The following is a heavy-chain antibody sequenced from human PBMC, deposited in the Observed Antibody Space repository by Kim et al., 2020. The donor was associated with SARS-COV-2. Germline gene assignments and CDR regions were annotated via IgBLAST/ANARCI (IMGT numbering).Heavy chain of an antibody. CDR3: AREGSDGDYGIDY. CDR1: GFTFSSYG. V-gene: IGHV3-33*01. D-gene: IGHD4-17*01. CDR2: IWYDGSNK. Sequence: GGSLRLSCAASGFTFSSYGMHWVRQAPGKGLEWVAVIWYDGSNKYYADSVKGRFTISRDNSKNTLYLQMNSLRAEDTAVYYCAREGSDGDYGIDYWGQGTLVTVSS. J-gene: IGHJ4*02.